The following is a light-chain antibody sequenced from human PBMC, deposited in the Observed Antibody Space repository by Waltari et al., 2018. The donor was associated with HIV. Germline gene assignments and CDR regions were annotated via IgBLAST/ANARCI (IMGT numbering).Light chain of an antibody. J-gene: IGLJ3*02. Sequence: QSALTQPPSASVSPGQSVTISCTGPSSDFGCYHSLSWYDQHQGKAPKLMIYEVSKRPSGVPDRFSGSKSGNTASLTVSGLQAEDEADYYCSSYAGSNNLVFGGGTKLTVL. CDR1: SSDFGCYHS. CDR2: EVS. CDR3: SSYAGSNNLV. V-gene: IGLV2-8*01.